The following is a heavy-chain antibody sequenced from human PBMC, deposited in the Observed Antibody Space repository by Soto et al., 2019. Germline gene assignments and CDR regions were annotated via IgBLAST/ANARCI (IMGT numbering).Heavy chain of an antibody. J-gene: IGHJ4*02. CDR3: GRGGSYLLDFAY. D-gene: IGHD1-26*01. CDR1: GFSLSTSGVG. V-gene: IGHV2-5*02. Sequence: QITLKESGPTLVKPTQTLTLTCTFSGFSLSTSGVGVGWIRQPPGKALEWLALIYWDDDKSYSPSLKSRLTLTKDTSKNQVVLTITNMDPVDTATYYGGRGGSYLLDFAYWGQGTLVTVSS. CDR2: IYWDDDK.